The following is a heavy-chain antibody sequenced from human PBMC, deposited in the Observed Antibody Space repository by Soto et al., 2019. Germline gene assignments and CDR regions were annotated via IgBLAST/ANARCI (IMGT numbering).Heavy chain of an antibody. CDR1: GFTFSRYS. J-gene: IGHJ4*02. V-gene: IGHV3-21*01. CDR3: ARMHSGTYYGAFDY. CDR2: ISSSSSYI. Sequence: PGGSLRLSCAASGFTFSRYSMNWVRQAPGKGLAWVSSISSSSSYIYYADSVKGRLTISRDNAKNSLHLQINSLRAEDTAVYYCARMHSGTYYGAFDYWGQGTLVTVSS. D-gene: IGHD1-26*01.